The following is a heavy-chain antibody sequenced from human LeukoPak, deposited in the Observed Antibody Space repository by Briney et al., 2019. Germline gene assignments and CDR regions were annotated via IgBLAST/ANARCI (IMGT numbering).Heavy chain of an antibody. V-gene: IGHV3-11*01. J-gene: IGHJ6*02. Sequence: GGSLRLSCAASGFTFSDYYMSWIRQAPGKGLEWVSYISSSGSTIYYADSVKGRFTISRDNAKNSLYLQMNSLRAEDTAVYYCASLYCSGGSCPLGYYYYYGMDVWGQGTTVTVSS. D-gene: IGHD2-15*01. CDR1: GFTFSDYY. CDR3: ASLYCSGGSCPLGYYYYYGMDV. CDR2: ISSSGSTI.